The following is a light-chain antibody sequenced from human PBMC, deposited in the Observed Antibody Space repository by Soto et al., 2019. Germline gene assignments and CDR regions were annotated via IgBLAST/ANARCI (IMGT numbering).Light chain of an antibody. CDR2: GAS. V-gene: IGKV3-15*01. CDR3: YQYENSQT. Sequence: ELVMTQSPATMSLSPGERATLSCRASQSVSSNLAGYQQKPGQAPRLLIYGASATATGITARCSGSGSGTDFTITIISLQSYEFEYDYRYQYENSQTFGQGTKLEIK. J-gene: IGKJ2*01. CDR1: QSVSSN.